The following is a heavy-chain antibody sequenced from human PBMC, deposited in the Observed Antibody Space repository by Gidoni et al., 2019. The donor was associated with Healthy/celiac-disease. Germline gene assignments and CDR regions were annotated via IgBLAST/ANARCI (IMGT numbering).Heavy chain of an antibody. V-gene: IGHV3-9*01. J-gene: IGHJ3*02. Sequence: DYAMHWVRQAPGKCLEWGSGIRWNSGSIGYADSVKCRFTISRDNAKHSLYLQMNRLRAEDTALYYCAKDRSPGYCSGGSCYPHDAFDIWGQGTMVTVSS. D-gene: IGHD2-15*01. CDR3: AKDRSPGYCSGGSCYPHDAFDI. CDR2: IRWNSGSI. CDR1: DYA.